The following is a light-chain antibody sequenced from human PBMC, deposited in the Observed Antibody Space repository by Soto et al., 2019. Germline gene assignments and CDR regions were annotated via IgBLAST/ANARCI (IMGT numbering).Light chain of an antibody. CDR2: AAS. Sequence: EIVMTQSPATLSASPGERATLSCRASQSVGSDLAWYQQKPGRAPRLLAYAASTRATGIPARFSGSGSGAEFTLTISRLQSEDWAGYFYQKYVTWLSPWTCWQGTRLEIK. V-gene: IGKV3D-15*01. CDR1: QSVGSD. J-gene: IGKJ1*01. CDR3: QKYVTWLSPWT.